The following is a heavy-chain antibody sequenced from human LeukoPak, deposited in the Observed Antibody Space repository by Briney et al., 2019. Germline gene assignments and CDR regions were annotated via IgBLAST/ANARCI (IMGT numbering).Heavy chain of an antibody. CDR1: GFTFSSYG. CDR2: ISYDGSNK. Sequence: PGRSLRLSCAASGFTFSSYGMHWVRQAPGKGLEWVAVISYDGSNKYYADSVKGRFTISRDNSKNTLYLQMNSLRAEDTAVYYCARGRPDRTTVSRATSGGNFDYWGQGILVTVSS. D-gene: IGHD1-1*01. CDR3: ARGRPDRTTVSRATSGGNFDY. J-gene: IGHJ4*02. V-gene: IGHV3-30*03.